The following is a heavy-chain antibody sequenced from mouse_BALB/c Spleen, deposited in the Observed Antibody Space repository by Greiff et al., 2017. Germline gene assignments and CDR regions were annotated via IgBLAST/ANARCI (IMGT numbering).Heavy chain of an antibody. CDR3: ARLTTVYYYAMDY. V-gene: IGHV2-2*02. J-gene: IGHJ4*01. CDR1: GFSLTSYG. Sequence: VQLVESGPGLVQPSQSLSITCTVSGFSLTSYGVHWVRQSPGKGLEWLGVIWSGGSTDYNAAFISRLSISKDNSKSQVFFKMNSLQANDTAIYYCARLTTVYYYAMDYWGQGTSVTVSS. CDR2: IWSGGST. D-gene: IGHD1-1*01.